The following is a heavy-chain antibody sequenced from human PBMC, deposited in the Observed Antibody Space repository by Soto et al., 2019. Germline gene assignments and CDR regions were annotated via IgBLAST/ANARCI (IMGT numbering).Heavy chain of an antibody. Sequence: GGSLRLSCAVSGFTFSSYGMQWVRQAPGKGLEWVAIIWYDGTNKYCADSVKGRFTISRDNSKSTLDLQMNSLRAEDTAIYYCARAFLRGSAATIDYWGQGSLVTVSS. CDR3: ARAFLRGSAATIDY. CDR2: IWYDGTNK. J-gene: IGHJ4*02. V-gene: IGHV3-33*01. CDR1: GFTFSSYG. D-gene: IGHD3-10*01.